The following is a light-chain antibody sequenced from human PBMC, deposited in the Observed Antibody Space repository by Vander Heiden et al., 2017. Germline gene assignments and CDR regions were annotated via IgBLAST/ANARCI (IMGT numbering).Light chain of an antibody. CDR3: QQSYNNPRT. V-gene: IGKV1-39*01. J-gene: IGKJ1*01. CDR1: QSVSIY. Sequence: DIQMTQSPSSLSASVGDRVSITCRASQSVSIYLNWYQQKPGTAPKLLIYAASRLESGVPSRFSGTGSGTDFTLTINGLQSGDFATYYCQQSYNNPRTFGQGTKVEI. CDR2: AAS.